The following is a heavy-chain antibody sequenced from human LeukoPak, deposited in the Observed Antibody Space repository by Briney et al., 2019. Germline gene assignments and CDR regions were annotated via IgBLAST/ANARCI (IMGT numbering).Heavy chain of an antibody. V-gene: IGHV4-34*01. CDR1: GGSFSGYY. Sequence: PSETLSLTCAVYGGSFSGYYWSWIRQPPGKGLEWIGEINHSGSTNYNPSLKSRVTISVDTSKNQFSLKLSSVTAADTAVYYCAGGHTMSTVVTLYYFDYWGQGTLVTVSS. D-gene: IGHD4-17*01. CDR3: AGGHTMSTVVTLYYFDY. J-gene: IGHJ4*02. CDR2: INHSGST.